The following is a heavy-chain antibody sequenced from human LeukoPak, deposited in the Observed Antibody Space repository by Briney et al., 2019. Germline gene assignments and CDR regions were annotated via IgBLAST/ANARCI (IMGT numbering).Heavy chain of an antibody. CDR3: ARGVDYYGV. V-gene: IGHV4-34*01. J-gene: IGHJ4*02. D-gene: IGHD3-10*01. CDR2: VNHSGGT. CDR1: GGSFSGYS. Sequence: SSETLSLTCAVYGGSFSGYSWNWIRQPPVKGLEWIGEVNHSGGTNYNPSLKSRVTISVDTSKKQFSLKLSSVTAADTAVYYCARGVDYYGVWGQGTLVTVSS.